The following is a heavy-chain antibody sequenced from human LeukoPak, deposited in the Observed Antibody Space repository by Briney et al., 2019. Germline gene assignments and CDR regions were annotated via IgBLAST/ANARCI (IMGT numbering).Heavy chain of an antibody. CDR1: GGTFSSYA. Sequence: GASVKVSCKASGGTFSSYAISWVRQAPGQGLEWMGRIIPILGIANYAQKFQGRVTITADKSTSTAYMELSSLRSEDTAAYYCARDRGAAVWGLHWGQGTLVTVSS. J-gene: IGHJ4*02. V-gene: IGHV1-69*04. D-gene: IGHD1-26*01. CDR2: IIPILGIA. CDR3: ARDRGAAVWGLH.